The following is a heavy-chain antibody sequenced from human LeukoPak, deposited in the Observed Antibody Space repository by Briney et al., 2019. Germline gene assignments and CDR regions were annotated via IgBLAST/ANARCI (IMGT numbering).Heavy chain of an antibody. CDR2: IYSGATT. D-gene: IGHD2/OR15-2a*01. CDR1: GFTVMSSF. Sequence: PGGPLRLSCAASGFTVMSSFMSWVRQAPGKGLEWISVIYSGATTYYADSVEGRFIISRDNSKNMLFLQMNSLRVEDTAVYYCARGFYATFGYGMDVWGQGTTVTVSS. J-gene: IGHJ6*01. V-gene: IGHV3-66*01. CDR3: ARGFYATFGYGMDV.